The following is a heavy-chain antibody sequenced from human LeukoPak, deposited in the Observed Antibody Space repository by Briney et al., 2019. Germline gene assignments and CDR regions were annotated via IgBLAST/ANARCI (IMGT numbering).Heavy chain of an antibody. J-gene: IGHJ5*02. Sequence: GGSLRLSCAASGFTFSSYSMNWVRQAPGKGLEWVSSISSSSSYIYYADSVKGRFTISRDNAKNSLYLQMNSLRAEDTAVYYCAREAGNYYDSSGYYYNWFDPWGQGTLVTISS. D-gene: IGHD3-22*01. CDR1: GFTFSSYS. CDR3: AREAGNYYDSSGYYYNWFDP. V-gene: IGHV3-21*01. CDR2: ISSSSSYI.